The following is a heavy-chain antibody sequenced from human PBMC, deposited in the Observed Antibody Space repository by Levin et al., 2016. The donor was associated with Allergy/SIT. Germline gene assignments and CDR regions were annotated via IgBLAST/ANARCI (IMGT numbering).Heavy chain of an antibody. CDR1: GFTFSNAW. V-gene: IGHV3-15*01. D-gene: IGHD2-21*01. CDR3: TTDYCGGDCYGY. CDR2: IKSKTDGGTT. J-gene: IGHJ4*02. Sequence: GESLKISCAASGFTFSNAWMSWVRQAPGKGLEWVGRIKSKTDGGTTDYAAPVKGRFTISRDDSKNTLYLQMNSLKTEDTAVYYCTTDYCGGDCYGYWGQGTLVTVSS.